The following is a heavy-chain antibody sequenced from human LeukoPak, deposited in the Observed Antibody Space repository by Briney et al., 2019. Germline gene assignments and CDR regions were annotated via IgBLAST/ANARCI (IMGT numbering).Heavy chain of an antibody. V-gene: IGHV4-59*01. CDR2: IYYSGST. CDR1: GGSISSYY. D-gene: IGHD4-11*01. CDR3: ARVGTVTTAYYCYYMDV. Sequence: SETLSLTCTVSGGSISSYYWSWIRQPPGKGLEWIGYIYYSGSTNYNPSLKSRVTISVDTSKNQFSLKLSSVTAADTAVYYCARVGTVTTAYYCYYMDVWGKGTTVTVSS. J-gene: IGHJ6*03.